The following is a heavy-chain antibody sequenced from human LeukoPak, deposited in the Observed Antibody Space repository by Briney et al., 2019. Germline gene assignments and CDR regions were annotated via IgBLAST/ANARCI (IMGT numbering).Heavy chain of an antibody. CDR1: GGSISSYY. D-gene: IGHD6-13*01. Sequence: PSETLSLTCTLSGGSISSYYWSWLRRPPGKGREWIGYIYYSGSTNYNPSLKSRVTISVDTSKNQFSLKLSSVTAADTAVYYCAREVRSSWYFDYWGQGTLVTVSS. V-gene: IGHV4-59*01. CDR2: IYYSGST. CDR3: AREVRSSWYFDY. J-gene: IGHJ4*02.